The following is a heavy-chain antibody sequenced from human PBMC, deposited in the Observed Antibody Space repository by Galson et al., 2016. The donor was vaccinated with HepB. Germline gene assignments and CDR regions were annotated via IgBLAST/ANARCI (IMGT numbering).Heavy chain of an antibody. V-gene: IGHV1-2*02. CDR2: INPKGGNA. D-gene: IGHD1/OR15-1a*01. CDR3: AREQVGDAGTIDF. CDR1: GYRFTNYY. Sequence: SVKVSCKASGYRFTNYYLHWLRQAPGQGLEWVGWINPKGGNAKFAEKVQGRVTLTRDTSKNTVYMEVTSLTSEDTAVYYCAREQVGDAGTIDFWGQGTLVIVSA. J-gene: IGHJ4*02.